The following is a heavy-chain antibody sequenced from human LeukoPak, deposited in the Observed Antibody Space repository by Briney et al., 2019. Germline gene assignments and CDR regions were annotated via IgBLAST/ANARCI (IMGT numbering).Heavy chain of an antibody. J-gene: IGHJ3*02. CDR1: GYTFTRYD. CDR3: ARPQLYDYVWGSYRSSFAFDI. Sequence: GASVKVSCKASGYTFTRYDINWVRQAPGQGLEWMGWMKLNSGNTGYAQKFQGRVTMTRNTSISTAYMELSSLRSEDTAVYYCARPQLYDYVWGSYRSSFAFDIWGQGTMVTVSS. D-gene: IGHD3-16*02. V-gene: IGHV1-8*01. CDR2: MKLNSGNT.